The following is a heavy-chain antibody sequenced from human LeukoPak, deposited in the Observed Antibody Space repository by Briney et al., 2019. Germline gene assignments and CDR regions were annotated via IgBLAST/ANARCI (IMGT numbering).Heavy chain of an antibody. V-gene: IGHV4-59*01. D-gene: IGHD2-2*01. Sequence: SETLSLTCTVSGGSISSYYWSWIRQPPGKGLXXXXXXXYSGSTNYNPSLKSRVTISVDTSKNQFSLKLSSVTAADTAVYYCASRVVVPAASDDAFDIWGQGTMVTVSS. CDR2: XXYSGST. J-gene: IGHJ3*02. CDR1: GGSISSYY. CDR3: ASRVVVPAASDDAFDI.